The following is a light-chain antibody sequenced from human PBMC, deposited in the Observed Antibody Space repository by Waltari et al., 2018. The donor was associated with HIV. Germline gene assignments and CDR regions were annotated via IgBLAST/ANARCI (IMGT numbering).Light chain of an antibody. CDR1: SSDVGGYNL. J-gene: IGLJ2*01. CDR2: EFS. Sequence: QSALTQPASVSGSPGQSITISCTGTSSDVGGYNLVSWYQQHPGKAPKLMIYEFSKRPSGVSNRFSGSKSGNTASLTISGRQAEDEADYYCCAYAGSTTYVIFGGGTKLTVL. CDR3: CAYAGSTTYVI. V-gene: IGLV2-23*02.